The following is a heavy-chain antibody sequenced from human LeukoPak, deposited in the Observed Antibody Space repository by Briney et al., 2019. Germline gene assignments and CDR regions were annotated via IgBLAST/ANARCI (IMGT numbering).Heavy chain of an antibody. CDR2: IFGSGGSA. Sequence: GGSLRLSCAASGFTFNSYAMYWVRQAPGKGLEWVSGIFGSGGSAHYADSVKGRFTISRGNSKNTVYLQMNSLRAEDTAVYYCPKTTTGYSSGRYPGWPVEYWGQGALVTVSS. D-gene: IGHD6-19*01. CDR3: PKTTTGYSSGRYPGWPVEY. CDR1: GFTFNSYA. V-gene: IGHV3-23*01. J-gene: IGHJ4*02.